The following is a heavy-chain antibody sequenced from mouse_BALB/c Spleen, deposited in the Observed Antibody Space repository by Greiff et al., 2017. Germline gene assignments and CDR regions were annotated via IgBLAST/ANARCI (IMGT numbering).Heavy chain of an antibody. J-gene: IGHJ2*01. D-gene: IGHD1-1*01. CDR2: IFPGDGST. V-gene: IGHV1S56*01. CDR3: ARGTVLLRSLDD. Sequence: VQLQESGAELVKPGASVPLSCTASGYSFTSYDINWMRQRPEQGLEWIGWIFPGDGSTKYNEKFKGKATLTTDKSSSTAYMQRSRLTSEDSAVYYCARGTVLLRSLDDWGQGTTLTVSA. CDR1: GYSFTSYD.